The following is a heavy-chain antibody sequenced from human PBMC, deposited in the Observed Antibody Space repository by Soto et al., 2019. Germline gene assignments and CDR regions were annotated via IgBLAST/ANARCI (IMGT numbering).Heavy chain of an antibody. J-gene: IGHJ6*02. CDR1: GFTVSSNY. CDR2: IYSGGST. V-gene: IGHV3-53*01. Sequence: GGSLRLSCAASGFTVSSNYMSWVRQAPGKGLEWVSVIYSGGSTYYADSVKGRFTISRDNSKNTLYLQMNSLRAEDTAVYYCARVIAAAGNYYYYYGMDVWGQGTTVTVSS. D-gene: IGHD6-13*01. CDR3: ARVIAAAGNYYYYYGMDV.